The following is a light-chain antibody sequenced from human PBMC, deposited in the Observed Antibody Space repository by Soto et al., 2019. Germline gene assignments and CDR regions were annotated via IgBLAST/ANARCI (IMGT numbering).Light chain of an antibody. V-gene: IGKV3-20*01. CDR3: QHYQSGHPIT. CDR1: QSVSSSY. J-gene: IGKJ5*01. CDR2: GAS. Sequence: EIVLTQSPGTLSLSPGERATLSCRASQSVSSSYLAWYQQKPGQAPRLLIYGASSRATGIPDRFSGSGSGTDFTLTISRLEPEDFALYYCQHYQSGHPITFGQGPRLEI.